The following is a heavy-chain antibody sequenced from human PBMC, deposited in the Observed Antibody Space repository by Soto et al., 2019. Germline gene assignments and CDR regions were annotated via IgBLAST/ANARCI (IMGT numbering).Heavy chain of an antibody. CDR3: ARTGVYSNYDWFDP. CDR2: IYYSGST. V-gene: IGHV4-59*11. J-gene: IGHJ5*02. Sequence: PSQTLSLTCTVSGGSISSHYWSWIRQPPGKGLEWIGYIYYSGSTNYNPSLKSRVTISVDTSKNQFSLKLSSVTAADTAVYYCARTGVYSNYDWFDPWGQGTLGTVSS. CDR1: GGSISSHY. D-gene: IGHD4-4*01.